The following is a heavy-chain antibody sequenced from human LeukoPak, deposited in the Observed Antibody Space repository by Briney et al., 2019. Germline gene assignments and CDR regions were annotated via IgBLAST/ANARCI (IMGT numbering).Heavy chain of an antibody. D-gene: IGHD2-2*02. Sequence: PSETLSLTCTVSGGSISSYYWTWIRQPPGKGLEWIGYIYSSGNTNYNPSLNSRVTISLDTSKNQFSLMLRSLTAADTAVYYCARRYTASPGERFDYWGQGTLVTVSS. V-gene: IGHV4-59*08. CDR1: GGSISSYY. CDR2: IYSSGNT. CDR3: ARRYTASPGERFDY. J-gene: IGHJ4*02.